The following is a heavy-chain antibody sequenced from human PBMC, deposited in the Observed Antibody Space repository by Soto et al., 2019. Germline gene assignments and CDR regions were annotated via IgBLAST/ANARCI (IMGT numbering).Heavy chain of an antibody. Sequence: PGGSLRLSCAASGFTFSSYWMSWVRQAPGKGLEWVANIKQDGSEKYYVDSVKGRFTISRDNAKNSLYLQMNSLRAEDTAVYYCARDGIAARPRGYYGMDVWGQGTTVTVSS. CDR3: ARDGIAARPRGYYGMDV. CDR1: GFTFSSYW. D-gene: IGHD6-6*01. CDR2: IKQDGSEK. J-gene: IGHJ6*02. V-gene: IGHV3-7*01.